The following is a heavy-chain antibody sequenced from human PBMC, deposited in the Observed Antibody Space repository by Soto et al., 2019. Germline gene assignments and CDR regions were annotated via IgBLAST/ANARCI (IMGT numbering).Heavy chain of an antibody. CDR3: ASSLFWYYDSSGEKDNAFDI. CDR1: GGSISSYY. CDR2: IYYSGST. D-gene: IGHD3-22*01. V-gene: IGHV4-59*01. Sequence: PSETLSLTCTVSGGSISSYYWSWIRQPPGKGLEWIGYIYYSGSTNYNPSLKSRVTISVDTSKNQFSLKLSSVTAADTAVYYCASSLFWYYDSSGEKDNAFDIWGQGTMVTV. J-gene: IGHJ3*02.